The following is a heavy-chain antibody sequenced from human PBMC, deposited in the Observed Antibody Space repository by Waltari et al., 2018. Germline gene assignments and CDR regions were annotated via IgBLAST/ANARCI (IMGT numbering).Heavy chain of an antibody. V-gene: IGHV1-69*01. Sequence: QVQLVQSGAEVKKPGSSVKVSCKASGGTFSSYAISWVRQSPGQGLEWMGGIIPIFGTANYAQKFQGRVTITADESTSTAYMELSSLRSEDTAVYYCARVPTPYSSSWYYFDYWGQGTLVTVSS. CDR2: IIPIFGTA. J-gene: IGHJ4*02. D-gene: IGHD6-13*01. CDR3: ARVPTPYSSSWYYFDY. CDR1: GGTFSSYA.